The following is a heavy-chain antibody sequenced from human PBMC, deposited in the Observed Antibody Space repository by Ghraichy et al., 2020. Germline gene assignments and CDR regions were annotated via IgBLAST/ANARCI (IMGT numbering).Heavy chain of an antibody. CDR1: GYTFINHH. CDR2: MNSNSGNT. Sequence: ASVKVSCKASGYTFINHHINWMRQATGQGLEWMGWMNSNSGNTGYSQKFQGRVTMTRDTSISTAYMELSGLRSEDTAVYFCARGSGHDGADWFDPWGQGTLVTVSS. D-gene: IGHD5-12*01. CDR3: ARGSGHDGADWFDP. J-gene: IGHJ5*02. V-gene: IGHV1-8*02.